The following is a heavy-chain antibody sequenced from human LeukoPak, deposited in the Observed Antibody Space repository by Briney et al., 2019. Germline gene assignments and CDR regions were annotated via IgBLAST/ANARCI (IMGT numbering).Heavy chain of an antibody. CDR1: GGSISSYY. CDR3: ARRAAGYYYYYMDV. J-gene: IGHJ6*03. CDR2: IYYSGST. D-gene: IGHD6-13*01. V-gene: IGHV4-59*12. Sequence: PSETLSLTCTVSGGSISSYYWSWIRQPPGKGLEWIGYIYYSGSTNYNPSLKSRVTISVDTSKNQFSLKLSSVTAADTAVYYCARRAAGYYYYYMDVWGKGTTVTVSS.